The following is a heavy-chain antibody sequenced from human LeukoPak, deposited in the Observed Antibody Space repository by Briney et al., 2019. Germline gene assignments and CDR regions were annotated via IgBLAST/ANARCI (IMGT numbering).Heavy chain of an antibody. CDR2: ISAYNGNT. Sequence: ASVKVSCKASGYTFTGYGISWVRQAPGQGLEWMGWISAYNGNTNYAQKLQGRVTMTTDTSTSTAYMELRSLRSDDTAVYYCAREDRSGYSSGWYYYYYMDVWGKGTTVTVSS. V-gene: IGHV1-18*01. CDR3: AREDRSGYSSGWYYYYYMDV. J-gene: IGHJ6*03. CDR1: GYTFTGYG. D-gene: IGHD6-19*01.